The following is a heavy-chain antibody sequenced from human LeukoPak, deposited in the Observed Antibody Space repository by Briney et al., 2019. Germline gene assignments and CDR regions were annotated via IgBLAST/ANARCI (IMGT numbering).Heavy chain of an antibody. J-gene: IGHJ4*02. D-gene: IGHD2-15*01. CDR2: VWYDGSLK. V-gene: IGHV3-33*08. CDR1: GFTVSSNY. CDR3: ARGDGGGGTHPFDY. Sequence: GGSLRLSCAASGFTVSSNYMRWVRQAPGKGLECVAVVWYDGSLKYYRDSVKGRFTISRDNSKNTLYLQMNSLRVEDTAVYCCARGDGGGGTHPFDYWGQGTLVTVSS.